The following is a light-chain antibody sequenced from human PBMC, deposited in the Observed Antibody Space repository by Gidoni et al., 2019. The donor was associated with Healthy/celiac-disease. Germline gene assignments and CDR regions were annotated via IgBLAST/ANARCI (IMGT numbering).Light chain of an antibody. CDR1: QTVCSY. CDR3: QQRSNWPPWT. Sequence: IFLTPSPAPLSLSPRERATLPCRDSQTVCSYLAWYQQKPGQAPRLLIYDASNRATGIPARLSGRGSVRDFTLTIRSLEREDFVVYYCQQRSNWPPWTFGQGTKVEIK. CDR2: DAS. J-gene: IGKJ1*01. V-gene: IGKV3-11*02.